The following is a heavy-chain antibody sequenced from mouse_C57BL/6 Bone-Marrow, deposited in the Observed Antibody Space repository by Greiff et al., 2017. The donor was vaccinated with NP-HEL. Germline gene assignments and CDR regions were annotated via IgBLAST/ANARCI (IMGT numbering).Heavy chain of an antibody. D-gene: IGHD2-3*01. Sequence: VKLQQPGAELVKPGASVKLSCKASGYTFTSYWMHWVKQRPGQGLEWIGMIHPNSGSTNYNEKFKSKATLTVDKSSSTAYMQLSSLTSEDSAVYYCAGYDGYYVIDYWGQGTTLTVSS. CDR2: IHPNSGST. J-gene: IGHJ2*01. CDR1: GYTFTSYW. CDR3: AGYDGYYVIDY. V-gene: IGHV1-64*01.